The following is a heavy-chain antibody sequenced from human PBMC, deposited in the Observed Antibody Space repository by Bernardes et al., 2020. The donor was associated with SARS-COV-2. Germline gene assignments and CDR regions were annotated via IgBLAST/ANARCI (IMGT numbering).Heavy chain of an antibody. D-gene: IGHD1-26*01. CDR3: AKGHSGNYFGAFDI. J-gene: IGHJ3*02. CDR2: ISYDGSNK. Sequence: GGSLRLSCAASGFTFNSYGMHWVRQAPGKGLEWVAVISYDGSNKYYADSVKGRFTISRDNSKNTLYLQMNSLRAEDTAVYYCAKGHSGNYFGAFDIWGQGTMVTVSS. V-gene: IGHV3-30*18. CDR1: GFTFNSYG.